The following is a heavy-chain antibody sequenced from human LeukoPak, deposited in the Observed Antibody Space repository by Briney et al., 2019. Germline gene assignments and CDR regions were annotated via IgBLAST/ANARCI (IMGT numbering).Heavy chain of an antibody. V-gene: IGHV3-30*18. CDR1: GFTFSSYG. Sequence: PGGSLRLSCAASGFTFSSYGMHWVRQAPGKGLEWVAVISYDGSNKYYADSVKGRFTISRDNSKNTLYLQMNSLRAEDTAAYYCAKDRSSGTVPLDYWGQGTLVTVSS. CDR2: ISYDGSNK. CDR3: AKDRSSGTVPLDY. J-gene: IGHJ4*02. D-gene: IGHD2-2*01.